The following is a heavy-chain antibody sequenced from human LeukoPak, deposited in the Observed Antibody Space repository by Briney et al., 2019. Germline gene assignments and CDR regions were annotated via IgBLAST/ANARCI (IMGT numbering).Heavy chain of an antibody. CDR3: ARRSDDYDSSAYYH. CDR1: GYAFTGYY. J-gene: IGHJ4*02. D-gene: IGHD3-22*01. CDR2: MNPNRGNT. Sequence: GASVKVSCKASGYAFTGYYMHWVRQATGQGLEWMGWMNPNRGNTGYAQKFQGRVTTTVDPSISTAYMELSSLRSEDTAVYYCARRSDDYDSSAYYHWGQGTLVTVSS. V-gene: IGHV1-8*02.